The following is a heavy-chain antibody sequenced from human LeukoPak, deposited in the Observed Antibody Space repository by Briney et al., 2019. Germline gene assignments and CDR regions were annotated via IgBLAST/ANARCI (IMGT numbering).Heavy chain of an antibody. CDR2: IISILGIA. Sequence: ASVKVSCKASGGTFISYTISWVRQAPGQGREWMGRIISILGIANYAQKFQGRVTITADKSTSTAYMELSTLRSEDTAVYYCARDGPYSSRYFDYWGQGTLVTVSS. CDR3: ARDGPYSSRYFDY. D-gene: IGHD6-13*01. V-gene: IGHV1-69*04. J-gene: IGHJ4*02. CDR1: GGTFISYT.